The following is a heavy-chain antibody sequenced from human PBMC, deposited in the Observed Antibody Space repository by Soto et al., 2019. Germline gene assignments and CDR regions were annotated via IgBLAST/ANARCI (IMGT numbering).Heavy chain of an antibody. Sequence: EVQLVESGGGLVQPGGSLRLSCAASRFTFSTYWMHWVRQVPGKGLVWVSRINSDGSSTTYADSVKGRLTISRANAKNTLYLQMTSLRAEDTAVYYCARLRSTTLAGGDAFDTWGQGTMVTVSS. J-gene: IGHJ3*02. V-gene: IGHV3-74*03. D-gene: IGHD4-17*01. CDR1: RFTFSTYW. CDR2: INSDGSST. CDR3: ARLRSTTLAGGDAFDT.